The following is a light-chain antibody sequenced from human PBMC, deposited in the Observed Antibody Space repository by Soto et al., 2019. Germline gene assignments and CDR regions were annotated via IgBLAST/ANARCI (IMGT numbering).Light chain of an antibody. CDR2: AAS. CDR1: QSISNH. Sequence: DIQMTQSPSSLSASVEDRVIITCRASQSISNHLNWYQQKPGKAPKLLIFAASSLQSGVPSRFSGSRSGTDFTLIISSLQPEDFATYYCQQSYSTLITFGQGTRLEIK. CDR3: QQSYSTLIT. J-gene: IGKJ5*01. V-gene: IGKV1-39*01.